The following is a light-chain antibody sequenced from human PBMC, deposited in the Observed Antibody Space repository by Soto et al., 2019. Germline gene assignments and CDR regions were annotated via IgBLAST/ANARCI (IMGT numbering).Light chain of an antibody. CDR3: QEYHSPPRT. CDR1: QSVSSN. Sequence: DIVMTQYKGTLSFSPGERATVSCRASQSVSSNLAWYQQKPGQAPRLLIYGTSSRATGIPDRFSGSGSGTDFTLTISRLEPEDFAVYYCQEYHSPPRTFCQGTIVDI. J-gene: IGKJ1*01. V-gene: IGKV3-20*01. CDR2: GTS.